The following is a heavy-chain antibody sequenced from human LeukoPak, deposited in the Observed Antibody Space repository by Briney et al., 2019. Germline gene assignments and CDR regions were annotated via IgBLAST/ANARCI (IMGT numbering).Heavy chain of an antibody. CDR3: TTSNYFYDSNAWY. Sequence: PGGSLRLSCAASSFIFSNAWMNWVRQAPGKGLEWVGRIKSISDGGTTGYAAPVEGRFTISRDDSKSTLYLQMNSLNTEDTAVYYCTTSNYFYDSNAWYWGQGALVTVSS. J-gene: IGHJ4*02. CDR2: IKSISDGGTT. V-gene: IGHV3-15*07. D-gene: IGHD3-22*01. CDR1: SFIFSNAW.